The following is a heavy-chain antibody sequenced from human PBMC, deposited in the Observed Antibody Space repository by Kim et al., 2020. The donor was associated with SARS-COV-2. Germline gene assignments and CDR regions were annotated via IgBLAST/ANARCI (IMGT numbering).Heavy chain of an antibody. Sequence: YYNPSLKSRVTISVDTSKNQFSLKLSSVTAADTAVYYCASLHYGGYGMDVWGQGTTVTVSS. CDR3: ASLHYGGYGMDV. D-gene: IGHD4-17*01. J-gene: IGHJ6*02. V-gene: IGHV4-31*02.